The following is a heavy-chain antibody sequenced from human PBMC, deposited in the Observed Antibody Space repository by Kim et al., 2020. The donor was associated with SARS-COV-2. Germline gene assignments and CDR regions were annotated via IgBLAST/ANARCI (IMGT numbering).Heavy chain of an antibody. V-gene: IGHV4-61*01. J-gene: IGHJ4*02. D-gene: IGHD3-3*01. CDR2: IYYSGNT. CDR1: GGSVSSGSYF. CDR3: ARAPNDVWSGYPYYFDY. Sequence: SETLSLTCTVSGGSVSSGSYFWSWIRQPPGKGLEWIGYIYYSGNTNYNPSLKSRVTMSVDTSKNQFSLKLRSVTAADTAVYYCARAPNDVWSGYPYYFDYSGPGNLFALSP.